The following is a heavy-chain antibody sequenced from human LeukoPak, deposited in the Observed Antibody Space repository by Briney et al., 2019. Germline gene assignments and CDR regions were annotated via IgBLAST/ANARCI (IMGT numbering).Heavy chain of an antibody. CDR2: SYSGGST. J-gene: IGHJ4*02. CDR1: VFTVSINY. CDR3: ARGEDWGSIDY. V-gene: IGHV3-53*01. Sequence: PGGSLRLSCAASVFTVSINYMICVRQAPGKGLVGVSVSYSGGSTYYADSVKGRFTISRDNSKNTLYLQMNSLRAEDTAVYYCARGEDWGSIDYWGQGTLVTVSS. D-gene: IGHD7-27*01.